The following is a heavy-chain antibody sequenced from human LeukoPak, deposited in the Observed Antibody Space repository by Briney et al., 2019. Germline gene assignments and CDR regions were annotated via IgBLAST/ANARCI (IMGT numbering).Heavy chain of an antibody. Sequence: ASVKVSCKASGYTFSDYFVHWVRRAPGQGLEWMGWINLNNGFTDYAHNLQGRVTMTRDTSITTAYMELSGLTSDDTAVYYCARDDPRDLVDIDYWGQGTLVTVSS. J-gene: IGHJ4*02. V-gene: IGHV1-2*02. D-gene: IGHD3/OR15-3a*01. CDR2: INLNNGFT. CDR1: GYTFSDYF. CDR3: ARDDPRDLVDIDY.